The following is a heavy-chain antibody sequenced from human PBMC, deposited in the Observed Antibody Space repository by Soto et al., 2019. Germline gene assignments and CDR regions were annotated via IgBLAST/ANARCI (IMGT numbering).Heavy chain of an antibody. J-gene: IGHJ4*02. V-gene: IGHV3-48*03. CDR1: GFTFSSYE. CDR2: ISSSGSTI. CDR3: ARLALDYYFDY. Sequence: EVQLVESGGGLVQPGGSLRLSCAASGFTFSSYEMNWVRQAPGKGLEWVSYISSSGSTIYYADSVKGRFTISRDNAKNSLYLQMNSLRAEDTAVYYCARLALDYYFDYWGQGTLVTVSS. D-gene: IGHD3-3*01.